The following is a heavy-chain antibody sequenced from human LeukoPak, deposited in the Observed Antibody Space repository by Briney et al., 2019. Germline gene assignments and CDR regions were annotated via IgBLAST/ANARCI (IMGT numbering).Heavy chain of an antibody. D-gene: IGHD3-22*01. CDR1: GYTLTELS. Sequence: GSVKVSCKVSGYTLTELSMHWVRQAPGKGLEWMGGFDPEDGETIYAQKFQGRVTMTEDTSTDTAYMELSSLRSEDTAVYYCATCYYYDSSGYYYWFDPWGQGTLVTVSS. CDR2: FDPEDGET. V-gene: IGHV1-24*01. J-gene: IGHJ5*02. CDR3: ATCYYYDSSGYYYWFDP.